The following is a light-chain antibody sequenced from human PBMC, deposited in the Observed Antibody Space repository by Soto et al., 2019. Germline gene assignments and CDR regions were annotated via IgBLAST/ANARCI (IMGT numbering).Light chain of an antibody. CDR2: GAS. V-gene: IGKV3-15*01. J-gene: IGKJ1*01. CDR3: QHYNDWPRTWT. Sequence: EIVMTQSPATLSVSPGERATLSCRASQSVSSKLAWYQQKPGQAPRVLIYGASTRATGIPARFSGSGSGTEFTLTISSLQSEDFAVYYCQHYNDWPRTWTFGQGTRVEIK. CDR1: QSVSSK.